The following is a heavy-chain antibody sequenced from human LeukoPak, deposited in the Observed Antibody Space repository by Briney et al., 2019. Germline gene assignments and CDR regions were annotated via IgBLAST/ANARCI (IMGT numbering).Heavy chain of an antibody. CDR1: GFTFSSYE. V-gene: IGHV3-48*03. Sequence: GGSLRLSCAASGFTFSSYEMNWVRQAPGKGLEWVSYISSSGTTICYADSVKGRFTISRDNAKNSLYLHMNSLRAEDTAVYYCARGSGKSDYWGQGTLVTVSS. CDR2: ISSSGTTI. J-gene: IGHJ4*02. CDR3: ARGSGKSDY. D-gene: IGHD3-10*01.